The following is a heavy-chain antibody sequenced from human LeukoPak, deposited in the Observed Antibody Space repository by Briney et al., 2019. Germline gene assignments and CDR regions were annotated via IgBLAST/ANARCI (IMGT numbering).Heavy chain of an antibody. J-gene: IGHJ6*02. CDR1: GFTFSSYA. CDR2: ISGSGGST. V-gene: IGHV3-23*01. CDR3: AEDSDGMDV. Sequence: GGSLRLSCAASGFTFSSYAMNWVRQVPGKGLEWVSTISGSGGSTYYADSVKGRFTISRDNSKNTLYLQMNSPRAEDTAVYYCAEDSDGMDVWGQGTTVTVSS.